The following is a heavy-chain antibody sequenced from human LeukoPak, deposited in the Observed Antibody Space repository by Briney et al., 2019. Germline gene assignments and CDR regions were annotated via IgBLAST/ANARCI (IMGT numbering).Heavy chain of an antibody. CDR2: INHSGST. D-gene: IGHD2-8*01. J-gene: IGHJ6*02. V-gene: IGHV4-34*01. Sequence: PSETLSLTCAVYGGSFSGYYWSLIRQPPGKGLEWIGEINHSGSTNYNPSLKSRVTISVDTSKNQFSLKLSSVTAADTAVYYCARGGVLMDVWGQGTTVTVSS. CDR1: GGSFSGYY. CDR3: ARGGVLMDV.